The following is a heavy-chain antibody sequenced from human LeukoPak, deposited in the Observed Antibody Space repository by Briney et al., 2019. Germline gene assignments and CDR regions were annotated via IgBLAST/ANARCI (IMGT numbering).Heavy chain of an antibody. CDR1: GFTFSAYE. CDR2: ISSSSSYI. J-gene: IGHJ4*02. CDR3: ARGRDILTGNAIDY. D-gene: IGHD3-9*01. V-gene: IGHV3-21*01. Sequence: GGSLRLSCAASGFTFSAYEMSWVRQAPGKGLEWVSSISSSSSYIYYADSVKGRFTISRDNAKNSLYLQMNSLRAEDTAVYYCARGRDILTGNAIDYWGQGTLVTVSS.